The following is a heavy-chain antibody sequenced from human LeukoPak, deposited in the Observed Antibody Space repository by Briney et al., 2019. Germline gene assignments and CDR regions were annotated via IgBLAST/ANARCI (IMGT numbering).Heavy chain of an antibody. Sequence: GASVKVSCKASGYTFTSYAISWVRQAPGQGLEWMGGIIPIFGTANYAQKFQGRVTITTDESTSTAYMELSSLRSEDTAVYYCARGAIDRNYYYYMDVWGKGTTVTVSS. V-gene: IGHV1-69*05. CDR1: GYTFTSYA. J-gene: IGHJ6*03. CDR3: ARGAIDRNYYYYMDV. CDR2: IIPIFGTA.